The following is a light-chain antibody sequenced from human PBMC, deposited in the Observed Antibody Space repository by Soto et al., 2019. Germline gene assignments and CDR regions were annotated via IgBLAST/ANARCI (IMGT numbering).Light chain of an antibody. V-gene: IGKV3-11*01. CDR2: DAS. Sequence: EIVLTQSPATLSLSPGERATLSCRASQSVGGFLAWYQQKHGQAPRLLIYDASNRATGITARFSGSGSGTDFTLTISSLQPEDVSVYYCHQRSNWLTFGGGTKVEIK. CDR3: HQRSNWLT. CDR1: QSVGGF. J-gene: IGKJ4*01.